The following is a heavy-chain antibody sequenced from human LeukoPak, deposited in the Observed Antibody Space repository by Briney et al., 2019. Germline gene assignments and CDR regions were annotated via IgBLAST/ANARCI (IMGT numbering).Heavy chain of an antibody. CDR2: ISSSSGYI. CDR1: GFTFSSYS. V-gene: IGHV3-21*01. D-gene: IGHD4-17*01. CDR3: ARDRRQMTTVTAFDY. Sequence: GGSLRLSCAASGFTFSSYSMNWVRQAPGKGLEWVSSISSSSGYIYYADSVKGRFTISRDNAKSSLYLQMNSLRAEDTAVYYCARDRRQMTTVTAFDYWGQGTLVTVSS. J-gene: IGHJ4*02.